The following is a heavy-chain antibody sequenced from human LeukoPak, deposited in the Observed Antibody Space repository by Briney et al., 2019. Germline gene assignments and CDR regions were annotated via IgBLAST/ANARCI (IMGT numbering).Heavy chain of an antibody. CDR1: GFTFSSYA. J-gene: IGHJ5*02. Sequence: PGGSLRLSCAASGFTFSSYAMSWVRQAPGKGLEWVSAISDSDGNTYYADSVKGRFTISRDNSKNTLYLQMNSLRAEDTAVYYCAKDPATYGDYWSWFDPWGQGTLVTVSS. V-gene: IGHV3-23*01. D-gene: IGHD4-17*01. CDR2: ISDSDGNT. CDR3: AKDPATYGDYWSWFDP.